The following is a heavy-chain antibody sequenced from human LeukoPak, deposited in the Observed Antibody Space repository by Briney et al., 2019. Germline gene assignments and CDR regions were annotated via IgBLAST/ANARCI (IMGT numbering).Heavy chain of an antibody. CDR3: ARGQYIYGDYRCYMDV. CDR1: GGSISSYY. V-gene: IGHV4-4*07. CDR2: IETSGNT. J-gene: IGHJ6*03. Sequence: PSETLSLTCTVSGGSISSYYWSWIRQPAGKGLEWIGRIETSGNTNYKPSLKSRVTISVNTSKNQFSLKLSSVTAADTAVYYCARGQYIYGDYRCYMDVWGKGTTVTISS. D-gene: IGHD4-17*01.